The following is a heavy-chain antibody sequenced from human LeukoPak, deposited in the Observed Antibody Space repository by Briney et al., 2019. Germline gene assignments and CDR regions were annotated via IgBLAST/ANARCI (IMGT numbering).Heavy chain of an antibody. D-gene: IGHD3-22*01. J-gene: IGHJ4*02. Sequence: GASVKVSCKTSGYTFDGYCIHWVRQAPGKGLEWMGWIDPSSGATNSAEKFQGKVSMTRDTSISTVDMELTSLRSDDTAVYYCARDRVKGFFDTSGYYSAGYWGQGTLVTVSS. CDR3: ARDRVKGFFDTSGYYSAGY. CDR1: GYTFDGYC. V-gene: IGHV1-2*02. CDR2: IDPSSGAT.